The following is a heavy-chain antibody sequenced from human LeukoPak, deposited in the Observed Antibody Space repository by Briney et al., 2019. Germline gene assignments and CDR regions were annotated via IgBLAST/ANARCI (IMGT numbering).Heavy chain of an antibody. CDR3: AREVSEGFDF. V-gene: IGHV3-21*01. J-gene: IGHJ4*02. Sequence: GGSLRLPCAASGFTFSSYAMHWVRQAPGEGLEWVSSFGTRSTSIYHAGSVKGRFAISRDNAKNSLYLQMNSLRAEDTAVYYCAREVSEGFDFWGQGTLVTVSS. CDR2: FGTRSTSI. CDR1: GFTFSSYA. D-gene: IGHD3-22*01.